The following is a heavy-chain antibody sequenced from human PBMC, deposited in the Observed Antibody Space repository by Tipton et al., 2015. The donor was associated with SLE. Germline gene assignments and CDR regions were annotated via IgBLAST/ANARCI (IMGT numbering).Heavy chain of an antibody. CDR2: ICGSGGVP. J-gene: IGHJ4*02. V-gene: IGHV3-23*01. CDR3: ARDLGRVTPISDY. D-gene: IGHD3/OR15-3a*01. Sequence: SLRLSCAASGFTFISYVLNCVRPSPLKGLEWVSGICGSGGVPHYADSVKGRFTISRDNSKNTLYLQMNSLRAEDTAVYYCARDLGRVTPISDYWGQGTLVTVS. CDR1: GFTFISYV.